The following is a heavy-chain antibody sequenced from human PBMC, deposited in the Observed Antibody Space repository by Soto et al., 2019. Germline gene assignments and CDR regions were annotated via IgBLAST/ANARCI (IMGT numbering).Heavy chain of an antibody. J-gene: IGHJ4*02. Sequence: QVQLVESGGGVVQPGRSLRLSCAASGFIFSSYGMHWVRQAPGKGLEWVAMISYDGTDEYYADSVKGRFTISRDNSKNAVYLQMNSLRAEDTAVYYCATQESDWNDLFDYWGQGTLVTVSS. CDR1: GFIFSSYG. CDR2: ISYDGTDE. D-gene: IGHD1-1*01. CDR3: ATQESDWNDLFDY. V-gene: IGHV3-30*03.